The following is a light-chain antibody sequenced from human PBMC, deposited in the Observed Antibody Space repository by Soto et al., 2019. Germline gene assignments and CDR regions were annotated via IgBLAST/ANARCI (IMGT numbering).Light chain of an antibody. J-gene: IGKJ1*01. CDR1: QSINAH. CDR2: GAS. V-gene: IGKV3-15*01. CDR3: QQYNTWLWT. Sequence: EVAMTQSPATLSVSPGERVTLSCRASQSINAHLAWYQQKPGQAPRLLIHGASTRATGIPARFSGSGFGTEFILTISSLQSEDFAIYYCQQYNTWLWTFGQGTKVEI.